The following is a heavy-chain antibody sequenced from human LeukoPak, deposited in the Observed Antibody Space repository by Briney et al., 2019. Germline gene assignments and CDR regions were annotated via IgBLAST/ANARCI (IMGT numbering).Heavy chain of an antibody. V-gene: IGHV3-23*01. J-gene: IGHJ4*02. CDR1: GFTFRSYW. CDR3: AKVILGGDYGDYFDY. D-gene: IGHD4-17*01. Sequence: GGSLRLSCAASGFTFRSYWMTWVREAPGKGLEWVSAISGSDGSTYYADSVKGRFTISRDNSKNTLYLQMNSLRADYTAVYYCAKVILGGDYGDYFDYWGQGTLVTVSS. CDR2: ISGSDGST.